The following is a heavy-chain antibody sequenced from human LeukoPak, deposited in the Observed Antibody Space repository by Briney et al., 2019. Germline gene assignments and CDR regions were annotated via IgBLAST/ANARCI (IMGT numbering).Heavy chain of an antibody. V-gene: IGHV4-59*06. CDR2: IYYSGST. CDR3: PRGVSDYGDYVDY. Sequence: SETLSLTCTLSVDSIIRYYSSCIPHHPERGRGRSWYIYYSGSTYYNPSLKSRLTISVDTSKNQCSLKLSSVHAADTPVYYCPRGVSDYGDYVDYWGQGTLVTVSS. J-gene: IGHJ4*02. D-gene: IGHD4-17*01. CDR1: VDSIIRYY.